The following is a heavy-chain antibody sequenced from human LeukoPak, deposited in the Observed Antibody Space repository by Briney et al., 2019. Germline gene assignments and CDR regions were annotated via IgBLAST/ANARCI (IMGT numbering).Heavy chain of an antibody. Sequence: GESLKISCKASGYSFTTYWIGWVRQMPGKGLDWMGIIYPGDSDTRYSPSFQGQVTISVDKSISTAYLQWSSLKASDTAIYYCARDGGGVSSWVSHWGQGTLVTVSS. D-gene: IGHD2-8*02. J-gene: IGHJ4*02. V-gene: IGHV5-51*01. CDR3: ARDGGGVSSWVSH. CDR2: IYPGDSDT. CDR1: GYSFTTYW.